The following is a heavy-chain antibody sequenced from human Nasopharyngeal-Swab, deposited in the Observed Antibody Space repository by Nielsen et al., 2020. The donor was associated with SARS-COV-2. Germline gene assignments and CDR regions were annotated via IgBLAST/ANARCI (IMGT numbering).Heavy chain of an antibody. Sequence: SVKVSCKASGGTYSIYAISWVRQAPGHGPEWMGGIIPIFGAANYAQKFQGRVTITADESTSTAYMELSSLRSEDTAVYYCAGGDDSLANSYYWGQGTLVTASS. CDR1: GGTYSIYA. CDR3: AGGDDSLANSYY. CDR2: IIPIFGAA. V-gene: IGHV1-69*13. J-gene: IGHJ4*02. D-gene: IGHD3-22*01.